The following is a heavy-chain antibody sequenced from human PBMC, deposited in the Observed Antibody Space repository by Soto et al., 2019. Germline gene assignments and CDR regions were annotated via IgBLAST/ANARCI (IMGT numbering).Heavy chain of an antibody. Sequence: GWSLRLSCASSVLTFIDHWMSWVRQAPGKGLEWVANIKADGSGQYYMDSVKGRFSISRDNTKNSLYLQMNSLRAEDTAVYYCTRDIGWYHLDYWGQGTLVTVSS. V-gene: IGHV3-7*03. CDR1: VLTFIDHW. J-gene: IGHJ4*02. CDR3: TRDIGWYHLDY. D-gene: IGHD1-20*01. CDR2: IKADGSGQ.